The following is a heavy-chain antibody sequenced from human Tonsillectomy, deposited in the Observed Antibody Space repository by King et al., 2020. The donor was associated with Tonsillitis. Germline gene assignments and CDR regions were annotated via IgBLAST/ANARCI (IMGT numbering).Heavy chain of an antibody. D-gene: IGHD4-17*01. V-gene: IGHV3-9*01. CDR2: IRWNSGSI. Sequence: VQLVESGGGLVQPGRSLRLSCAASGFTFDDYAMHWVRQAPGKGLEWVSGIRWNSGSIGYADSVKGRFTISRDNAKNSLYLQMNSLRAEDTALYYCAKARYGDYPLDYWGQGTLVTVSS. J-gene: IGHJ4*02. CDR1: GFTFDDYA. CDR3: AKARYGDYPLDY.